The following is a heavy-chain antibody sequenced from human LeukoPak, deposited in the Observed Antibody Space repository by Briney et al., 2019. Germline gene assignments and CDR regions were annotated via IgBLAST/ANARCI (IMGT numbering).Heavy chain of an antibody. CDR1: GFTFDDYA. D-gene: IGHD1-14*01. V-gene: IGHV3-9*03. CDR2: ISWNSGSI. CDR3: ATRNAY. J-gene: IGHJ4*02. Sequence: GRSLRLSCAASGFTFDDYAMHWVRQAPGKGLEWVSGISWNSGSIGYADSVKGRFTISRDNAKNSLYLQMNSLRAEDMALYYCATRNAYRGQGTLVTVSS.